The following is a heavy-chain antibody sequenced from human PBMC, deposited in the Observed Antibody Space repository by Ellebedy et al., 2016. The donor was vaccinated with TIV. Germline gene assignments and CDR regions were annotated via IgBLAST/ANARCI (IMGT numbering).Heavy chain of an antibody. CDR3: ARRGNYGDYAVQLNNWFDP. V-gene: IGHV3-7*01. CDR1: GFSFRSYW. J-gene: IGHJ5*02. D-gene: IGHD4-17*01. Sequence: PGGSLRLSCAASGFSFRSYWMGWVRQAPGKGLEWVANIYQDGSMKYYVDSVKGRFTISRDNAKNSLYLQTNNLRVEDTAVYHCARRGNYGDYAVQLNNWFDPWGQGTLVTVSS. CDR2: IYQDGSMK.